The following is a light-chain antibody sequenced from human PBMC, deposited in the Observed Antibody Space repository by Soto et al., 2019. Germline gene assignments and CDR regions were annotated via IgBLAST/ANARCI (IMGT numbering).Light chain of an antibody. J-gene: IGLJ2*01. Sequence: QSVLTQPPSVSGSPGQSVTISCTGTSSDVGSYNRVSWYQQPPGTAPKLIIYEVSNRPSGVPDRFSGSKSGNTASLTISGLQAEDEADYYCTSYTGSSTFVVFGGGTQLTVL. V-gene: IGLV2-18*02. CDR1: SSDVGSYNR. CDR3: TSYTGSSTFVV. CDR2: EVS.